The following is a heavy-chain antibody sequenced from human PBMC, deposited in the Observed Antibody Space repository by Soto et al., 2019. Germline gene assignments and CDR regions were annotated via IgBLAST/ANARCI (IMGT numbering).Heavy chain of an antibody. V-gene: IGHV4-34*01. CDR1: GGSFSGYY. Sequence: QVQLQQWGAGLLKPSETLSLTCAVYGGSFSGYYWSWIRQPPGKGLEWIGEITHSGSTNYNPSLKSRVTISVDTSKNQFSLKLSSVTAADTAGYYSARGGSGSYQADFDYWGQGTLVTVHS. J-gene: IGHJ4*02. CDR3: ARGGSGSYQADFDY. D-gene: IGHD1-26*01. CDR2: ITHSGST.